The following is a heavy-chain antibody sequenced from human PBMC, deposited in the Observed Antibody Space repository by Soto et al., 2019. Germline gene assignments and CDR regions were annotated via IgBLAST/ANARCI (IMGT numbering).Heavy chain of an antibody. CDR1: GYTFTSYA. J-gene: IGHJ4*02. CDR3: ARAASHPDY. V-gene: IGHV1-3*01. Sequence: QVQLVQSGAEVKKPGASVKVSCKASGYTFTSYAIYWVRQAPGQRLEWMGWMNADNGDTKYSQKFQGRDTITRDTSASTAYMELSSLTSEDTAVYYCARAASHPDYWGQGTLVTVSS. CDR2: MNADNGDT.